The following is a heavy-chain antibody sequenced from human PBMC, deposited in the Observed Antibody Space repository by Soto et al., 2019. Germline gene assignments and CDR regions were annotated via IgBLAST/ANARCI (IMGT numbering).Heavy chain of an antibody. CDR2: IHIGGGT. D-gene: IGHD3-9*01. V-gene: IGHV3-23*01. J-gene: IGHJ4*02. CDR3: AKDRQPDGIWTFDS. CDR1: GFTFRNYA. Sequence: EVQLLESGGDLVQPGGSLRLSCAASGFTFRNYAMAWVRQAPGKGLEWVSEIHIGGGTVYAASMKGRVTISRDNSNNIRYLQMTRLRVEDTALYYCAKDRQPDGIWTFDSWGQGTLVTVSS.